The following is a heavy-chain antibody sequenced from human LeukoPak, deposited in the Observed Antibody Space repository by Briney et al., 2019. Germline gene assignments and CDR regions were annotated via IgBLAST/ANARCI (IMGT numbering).Heavy chain of an antibody. V-gene: IGHV3-23*01. J-gene: IGHJ4*02. Sequence: GGSLRLSCAASGFTFSSYAMSWVRQAPGKGLEWVSAISGSGGSTYYADSVKGRFTISRDNSKNTLYLQMNSLRAEDTAVYYCAKDTLLGQWPVGSVVDYWGQGTLVTVSS. CDR2: ISGSGGST. CDR3: AKDTLLGQWPVGSVVDY. CDR1: GFTFSSYA. D-gene: IGHD6-19*01.